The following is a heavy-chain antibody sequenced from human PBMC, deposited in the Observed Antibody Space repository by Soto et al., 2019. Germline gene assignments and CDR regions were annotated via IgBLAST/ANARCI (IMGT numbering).Heavy chain of an antibody. Sequence: GGSLRLSCAASGFTFSSYDMHWVRQATGKGLEWVSAIGTAGDTYYPGSVKGRFTISRENAKNSLYLQMNSLRAEDTAVYYCARDNYYYYGMDVWGQGTTVTVSS. CDR1: GFTFSSYD. V-gene: IGHV3-13*01. CDR2: IGTAGDT. CDR3: ARDNYYYYGMDV. J-gene: IGHJ6*02.